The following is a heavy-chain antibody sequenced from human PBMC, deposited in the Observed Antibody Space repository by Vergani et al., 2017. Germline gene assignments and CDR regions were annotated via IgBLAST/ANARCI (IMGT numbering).Heavy chain of an antibody. CDR1: GGSISTNNW. V-gene: IGHV4-4*03. CDR2: IYHSGST. J-gene: IGHJ5*02. D-gene: IGHD2-15*01. Sequence: QVQLQESGPGLVKPPGTLSLTCAVSGGSISTNNWWSWVRQPPGKGLEWIGEIYHSGSTYYNPSLESRVTMSVDTSKSQFSLKLSSVTAADTAVYYCTRHWAVVAANNWFDPWGQGTLVTVSS. CDR3: TRHWAVVAANNWFDP.